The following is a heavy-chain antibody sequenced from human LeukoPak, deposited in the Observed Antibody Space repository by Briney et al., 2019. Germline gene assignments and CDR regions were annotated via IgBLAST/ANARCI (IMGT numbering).Heavy chain of an antibody. Sequence: GGSLRLSCAASGFTFSPYSMTWVRQAPGKGLEWVSSISSGGDNIYYSDLVKGRFTISRDSAKNSLFLQMSNLRADDTAVYYCATKQWLNSWGQGTRVIVSS. CDR3: ATKQWLNS. D-gene: IGHD6-19*01. V-gene: IGHV3-21*01. J-gene: IGHJ4*02. CDR2: ISSGGDNI. CDR1: GFTFSPYS.